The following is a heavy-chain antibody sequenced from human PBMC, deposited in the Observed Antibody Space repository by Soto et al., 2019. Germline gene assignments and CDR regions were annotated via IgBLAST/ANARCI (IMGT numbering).Heavy chain of an antibody. J-gene: IGHJ4*02. V-gene: IGHV1-69*13. CDR3: ARVGGVGAPPGADY. Sequence: SVKVSCKASGGIFTSYAISWLRQAPGRGLEWMGAVIPIIGQAYYAQKLQDRVTITADESTRTAYMELSSLRSEDTAVYFCARVGGVGAPPGADYWGQGTLVTVSS. CDR2: VIPIIGQA. CDR1: GGIFTSYA. D-gene: IGHD1-26*01.